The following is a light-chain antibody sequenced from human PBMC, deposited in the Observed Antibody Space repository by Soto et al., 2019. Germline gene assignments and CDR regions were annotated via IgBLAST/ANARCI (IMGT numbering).Light chain of an antibody. V-gene: IGKV1-5*01. CDR3: QQYNNFWT. J-gene: IGKJ1*01. CDR1: QSISSW. Sequence: DIQMTQSPSALSASVGDRVTITCRASQSISSWLAWYQQKPGKAPRLLINDTSYLERGVHSWFSGSGSTTVFPLTIRHLQPDDLVNYCCQQYNNFWTFGPGTKVEI. CDR2: DTS.